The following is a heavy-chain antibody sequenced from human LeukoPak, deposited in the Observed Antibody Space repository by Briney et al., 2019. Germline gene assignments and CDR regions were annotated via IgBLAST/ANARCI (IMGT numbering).Heavy chain of an antibody. V-gene: IGHV3-48*03. J-gene: IGHJ6*03. CDR2: ISSSGDTI. Sequence: PGGSLRLSCAASGFNFISYEMNWVRQAPGKGPEGVSYISSSGDTIYYADSVKGRFTISRDNAKNSLYLQMNSLRAEDTAVYYCARDSLVSGSYYRALYYYYYMDVWGKGTTVTISS. CDR3: ARDSLVSGSYYRALYYYYYMDV. D-gene: IGHD3-10*01. CDR1: GFNFISYE.